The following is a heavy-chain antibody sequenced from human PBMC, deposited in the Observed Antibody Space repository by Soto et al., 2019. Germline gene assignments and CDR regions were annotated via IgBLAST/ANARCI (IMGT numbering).Heavy chain of an antibody. Sequence: QVQLVQSGAEVKKPGSSVKVSCKASGGTFSSYSISWVRQAPGQGLEWMGRIIPILGIANYAQKFQGRVTITADKSTSTAYMELSSLRAEDTAVYYCASDWMNQSTWGQGTLVTVSS. CDR1: GGTFSSYS. J-gene: IGHJ5*02. CDR2: IIPILGIA. V-gene: IGHV1-69*02. D-gene: IGHD2-21*01. CDR3: ASDWMNQST.